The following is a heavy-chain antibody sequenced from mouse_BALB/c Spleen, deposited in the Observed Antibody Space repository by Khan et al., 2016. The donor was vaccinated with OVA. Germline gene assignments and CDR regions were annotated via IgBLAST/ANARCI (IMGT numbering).Heavy chain of an antibody. CDR2: ISYSGST. CDR1: GYSITSDYA. V-gene: IGHV3-2*02. J-gene: IGHJ2*01. CDR3: ARSIMAN. Sequence: EVKLEESGPGLVKPSQSLSLTCTVTGYSITSDYAWNWIRQFPGNKLEWMGYISYSGSTSYNPSLKRRISITRDTSKNQFFLQLNSVTTEDTATYYCARSIMANWGQGTTLTVSS.